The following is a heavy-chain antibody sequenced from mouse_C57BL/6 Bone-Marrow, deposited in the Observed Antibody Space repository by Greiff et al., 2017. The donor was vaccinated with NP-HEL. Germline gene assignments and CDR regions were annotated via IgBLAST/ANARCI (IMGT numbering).Heavy chain of an antibody. CDR1: GYTFTSYW. CDR3: ARSYAMDY. J-gene: IGHJ4*01. V-gene: IGHV1-59*01. CDR2: IDPSDSYT. Sequence: QVQLQQPGAELVRPGTSVKLSCKASGYTFTSYWMHWVKQRPGQGLEWIGVIDPSDSYTNYNQKFKGKATLTVDTSSSTAYMQLSSLTSEDSAVYYCARSYAMDYWGHGTSVTVSS.